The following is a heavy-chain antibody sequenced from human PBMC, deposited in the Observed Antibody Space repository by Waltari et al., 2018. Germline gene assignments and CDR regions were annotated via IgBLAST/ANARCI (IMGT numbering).Heavy chain of an antibody. CDR1: GYTFTGYY. CDR2: IEPNSGGT. V-gene: IGHV1-2*04. D-gene: IGHD2-21*01. J-gene: IGHJ6*02. Sequence: QVQLVQSGAEEKKPGASVKVSCQASGYTFTGYYMHWVRQAPGQGLEWMGCIEPNSGGTKYVQKCQGWGTMTRDTSIRTAYMELSRLRSDDTAVYYCARDAGLFYGMDVWGQGTTVIVSS. CDR3: ARDAGLFYGMDV.